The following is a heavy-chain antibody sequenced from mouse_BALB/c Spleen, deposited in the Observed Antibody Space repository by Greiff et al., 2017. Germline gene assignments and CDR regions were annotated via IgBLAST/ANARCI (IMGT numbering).Heavy chain of an antibody. CDR1: GDSITSGY. D-gene: IGHD1-1*01. CDR3: ARYTTEDYYAMDY. Sequence: VQLKESGPSLVKPSQTLSLTCSVTGDSITSGYWNWIRKFPGNKLEYMGYISYSGSTYYNPSLKSRISITRDTSKNQYYLQLNSVTTEDTATYYCARYTTEDYYAMDYWGQGTSVTVSS. CDR2: ISYSGST. J-gene: IGHJ4*01. V-gene: IGHV3-8*02.